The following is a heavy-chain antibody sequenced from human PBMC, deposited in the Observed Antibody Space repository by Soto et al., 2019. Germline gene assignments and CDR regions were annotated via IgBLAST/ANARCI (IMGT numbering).Heavy chain of an antibody. Sequence: GGSLRLSCAASGFTFSSYWMSWVRQAPGNGLEWVANIKPDGSQKWYVDSVKGRFTISRDNAKSSLSLQMDNLRAEDTAVYNCAKEPVGPDWYFDLWGRGTLVTVSS. CDR3: AKEPVGPDWYFDL. V-gene: IGHV3-7*01. CDR2: IKPDGSQK. CDR1: GFTFSSYW. J-gene: IGHJ2*01.